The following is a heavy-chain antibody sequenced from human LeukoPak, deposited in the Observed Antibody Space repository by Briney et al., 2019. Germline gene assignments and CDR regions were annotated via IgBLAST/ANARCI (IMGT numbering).Heavy chain of an antibody. CDR2: ISWNSGSI. CDR1: GFTFDDYA. V-gene: IGHV3-9*01. D-gene: IGHD1-7*01. CDR3: AGKGITGTSGWFDP. Sequence: GRSLRLSRAASGFTFDDYAMHWVRQAPGKGLEWVSGISWNSGSIGYADSVKGRFTISRDNAKNSLYLQMNSLRAEDTALYYCAGKGITGTSGWFDPWGQGTLVTVSS. J-gene: IGHJ5*02.